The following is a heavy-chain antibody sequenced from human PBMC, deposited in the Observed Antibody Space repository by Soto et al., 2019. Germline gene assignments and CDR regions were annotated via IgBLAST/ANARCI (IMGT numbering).Heavy chain of an antibody. CDR1: GYTFTSYG. V-gene: IGHV1-18*01. Sequence: QVQLVQSGAEVKKPGASVKVSCKASGYTFTSYGISWVRQAPGQGLEWMGWISAYNGNTNYAQKLQGRVTMTTDTSTSRAYMESRSLRADDTAVYYCARSIAAAVDFDSWGQGTLDTVSS. CDR2: ISAYNGNT. CDR3: ARSIAAAVDFDS. J-gene: IGHJ4*02. D-gene: IGHD6-13*01.